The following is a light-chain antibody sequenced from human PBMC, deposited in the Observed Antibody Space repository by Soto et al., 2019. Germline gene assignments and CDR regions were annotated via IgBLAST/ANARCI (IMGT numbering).Light chain of an antibody. J-gene: IGKJ1*01. CDR2: GAS. V-gene: IGKV1-5*01. CDR1: QSIRSW. Sequence: EIQITQSPSTLSASVVDRVTITCRASQSIRSWWAWYQQIPWKAPQLLIYGASRLESGVPSRFSGSGSGTEFTLTISSLQPDAFAPYYCQHYNSDPWTFGQGTNV. CDR3: QHYNSDPWT.